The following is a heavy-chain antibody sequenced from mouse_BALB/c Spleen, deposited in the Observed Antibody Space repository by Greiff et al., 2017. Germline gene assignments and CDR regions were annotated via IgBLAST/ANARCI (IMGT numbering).Heavy chain of an antibody. V-gene: IGHV5-9-4*01. CDR3: ASRSTMITWVAY. D-gene: IGHD2-4*01. J-gene: IGHJ3*01. Sequence: EVKLLESGGGLVKPGGSLKLSCAASGFTFSSYAMSWVRQSPEKRLEWVAEISSGGSYTYYPDTVTGRFTISRDNAKNTLYLEMSSLRSEDTAMYYCASRSTMITWVAYWGQGTLVTVSA. CDR1: GFTFSSYA. CDR2: ISSGGSYT.